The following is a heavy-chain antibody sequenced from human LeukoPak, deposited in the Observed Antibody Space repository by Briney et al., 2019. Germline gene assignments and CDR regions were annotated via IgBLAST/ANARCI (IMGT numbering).Heavy chain of an antibody. V-gene: IGHV3-7*01. CDR2: IKHDESKT. D-gene: IGHD2-21*02. CDR3: ARDASLYCAGDTCYWAFDH. CDR1: GFTFTNYW. Sequence: TGGSLRLPCAASGFTFTNYWMSWVRQAPGKGPEWVANIKHDESKTYYDDSVKGRFTISRDNAKNSLFLQMNSLRAEDTAVYYCARDASLYCAGDTCYWAFDHWGQGTLVTVSS. J-gene: IGHJ4*02.